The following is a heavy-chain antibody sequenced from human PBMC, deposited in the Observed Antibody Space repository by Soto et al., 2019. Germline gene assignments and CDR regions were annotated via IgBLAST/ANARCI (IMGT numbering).Heavy chain of an antibody. CDR3: ARGRGAAADYFDF. J-gene: IGHJ4*02. V-gene: IGHV3-11*05. D-gene: IGHD6-13*01. Sequence: QVQLVESGGGLVKPGGSLRISCAVSGITFSDYYMTWIRQAPGKGLEWVSYISSSTSHTNYADSVKGRFTISRDNAKNSLFLQMNSLRAEDTAVYYCARGRGAAADYFDFWGQGTLVTVSS. CDR1: GITFSDYY. CDR2: ISSSTSHT.